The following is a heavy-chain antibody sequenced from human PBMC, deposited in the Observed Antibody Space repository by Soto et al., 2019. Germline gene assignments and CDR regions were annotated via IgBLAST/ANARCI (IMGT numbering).Heavy chain of an antibody. CDR1: GFTFDDYT. Sequence: GGSLRLSCAASGFTFDDYTMHWVRQAPGKGLEWVSLISWGGGSKYYADSVKGRFTISRDYNKNSLYLQMYSLRTEDTALYYCAKDDYYDSSGYSPAEYFQHWGQGTLVTVSS. D-gene: IGHD3-22*01. J-gene: IGHJ1*01. CDR3: AKDDYYDSSGYSPAEYFQH. V-gene: IGHV3-43*01. CDR2: ISWGGGSK.